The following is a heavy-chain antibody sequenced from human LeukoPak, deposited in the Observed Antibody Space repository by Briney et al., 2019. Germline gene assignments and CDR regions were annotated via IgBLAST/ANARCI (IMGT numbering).Heavy chain of an antibody. CDR1: GFTFSDYY. CDR3: ARDRTFGPDGYYYYGLDV. J-gene: IGHJ6*02. Sequence: GGSLRLSCAASGFTFSDYYMSWIRQAPGKGLEWVSYISSSGSTIYYADSVKGRFTISRDNAKNSLYLQMNSLRAEDTAVYYCARDRTFGPDGYYYYGLDVWGQGTTVTVSS. V-gene: IGHV3-11*01. D-gene: IGHD3-16*01. CDR2: ISSSGSTI.